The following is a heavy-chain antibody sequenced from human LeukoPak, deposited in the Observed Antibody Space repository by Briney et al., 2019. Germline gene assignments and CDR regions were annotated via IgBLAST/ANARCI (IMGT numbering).Heavy chain of an antibody. Sequence: GGSLRLSCAASGFTFSDYYMSWIRQAPGKGLEWVSAISGSGGSTYYADSVKGRFTISRDNSKNTLYLQMNSLRAEDTAVYYCAKGSDILTGYSPYYYYYGMDVWGKGTTVTVSS. J-gene: IGHJ6*04. CDR1: GFTFSDYY. CDR2: ISGSGGST. CDR3: AKGSDILTGYSPYYYYYGMDV. V-gene: IGHV3-23*01. D-gene: IGHD3-9*01.